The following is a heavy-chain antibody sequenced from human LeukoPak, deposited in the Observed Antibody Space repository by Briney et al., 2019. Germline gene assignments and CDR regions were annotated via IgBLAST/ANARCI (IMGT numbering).Heavy chain of an antibody. CDR1: GYTFTIYY. D-gene: IGHD3-22*01. V-gene: IGHV1-46*01. Sequence: ASVKVSCKASGYTFTIYYMHWVRQAPGQGLEWMGIINPSGGSTSYAQKFQGRVTMTRDTSTSTVYMELSSLRSEDTAVYYCARDRPGTMIVVGPLDYWGQGTLVTVSS. J-gene: IGHJ4*02. CDR2: INPSGGST. CDR3: ARDRPGTMIVVGPLDY.